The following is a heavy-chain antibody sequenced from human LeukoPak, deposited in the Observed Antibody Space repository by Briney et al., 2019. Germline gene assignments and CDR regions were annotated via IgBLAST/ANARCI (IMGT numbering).Heavy chain of an antibody. D-gene: IGHD6-19*01. CDR3: TSGNGGWSSPYYFYYMVV. V-gene: IGHV4-4*07. CDR1: GGSVTNYY. CDR2: VYTRGTG. J-gene: IGHJ6*03. Sequence: SETLSLTCSVSGGSVTNYYWSWIRQTAGQGLEWIGRVYTRGTGNYNPSLRSRVIISVDKSANQVSLRMTSVSAADTAVYYCTSGNGGWSSPYYFYYMVVWGKGTTVTVSS.